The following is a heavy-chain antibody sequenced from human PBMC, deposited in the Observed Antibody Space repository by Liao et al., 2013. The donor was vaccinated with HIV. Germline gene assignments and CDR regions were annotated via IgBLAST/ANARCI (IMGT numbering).Heavy chain of an antibody. D-gene: IGHD3-22*01. CDR3: ARVSPDYYDSSGYSHFDY. V-gene: IGHV4-34*01. CDR2: IYYSGST. CDR1: GGSFSGYY. Sequence: QVQLQQWGAGLLKPSETLSLTCNVYGGSFSGYYWSWIRQPPGKGLEWIGSIYYSGSTYYNPSLKSRVTISVDTSKNQFSLKLSSVTAADTAVYYCARVSPDYYDSSGYSHFDYWGQGTLVPVSS. J-gene: IGHJ4*02.